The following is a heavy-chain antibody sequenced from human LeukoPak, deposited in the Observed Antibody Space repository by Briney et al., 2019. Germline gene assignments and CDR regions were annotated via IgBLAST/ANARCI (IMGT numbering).Heavy chain of an antibody. Sequence: GGSLRLSCAASRFTFEGYAMHWVRQAPGKGLEWVSGISWNSANMDYADSVKGRFTISRDNAKGSVYLQMNSLRAEDTAIYHCATYINWVAGDVWGQGTTVIVSS. CDR3: ATYINWVAGDV. J-gene: IGHJ6*02. CDR2: ISWNSANM. D-gene: IGHD1-1*01. V-gene: IGHV3-9*01. CDR1: RFTFEGYA.